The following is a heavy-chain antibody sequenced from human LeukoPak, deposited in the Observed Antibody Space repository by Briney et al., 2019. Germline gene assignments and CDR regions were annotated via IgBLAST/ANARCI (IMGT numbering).Heavy chain of an antibody. CDR2: IKSKTDGGTT. Sequence: PGGSLRLSCAASGFTFSNAWMSWVRQAPGKGLEWVGRIKSKTDGGTTDYAAPVKGRFTISRDDSKNTLYLQMNSLRAEDTAVYYCASSGGYDWSDFDYWGQGTLVTVSS. V-gene: IGHV3-15*01. J-gene: IGHJ4*02. D-gene: IGHD5-12*01. CDR3: ASSGGYDWSDFDY. CDR1: GFTFSNAW.